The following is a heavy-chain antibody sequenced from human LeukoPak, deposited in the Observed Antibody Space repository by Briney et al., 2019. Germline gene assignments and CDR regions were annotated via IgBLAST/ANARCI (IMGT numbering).Heavy chain of an antibody. D-gene: IGHD1/OR15-1a*01. Sequence: SSETLSLTCAVYGGSFSGFYWSWIRQPPGKGLEWIGEITRGGSTNYNPSLKSRVTMSLDTSKNQFSLRLSSVIAADTAVYYCARLDQLIQNYWYFDLWGRGTLVTVSS. CDR3: ARLDQLIQNYWYFDL. J-gene: IGHJ2*01. V-gene: IGHV4-34*01. CDR2: ITRGGST. CDR1: GGSFSGFY.